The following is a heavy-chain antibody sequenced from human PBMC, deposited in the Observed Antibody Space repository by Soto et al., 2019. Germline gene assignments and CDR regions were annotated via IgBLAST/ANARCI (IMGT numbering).Heavy chain of an antibody. CDR1: GYTFTSYD. D-gene: IGHD2-2*01. J-gene: IGHJ6*04. CDR3: ARDRRIVVVPAAPSCMDV. Sequence: ASVKVSCKASGYTFTSYDINWVRQATGQGLEWMGWMNPNSGNTGYAQKFQGRVTMTRNTSISTAYMELSSLRAEDTAVYYCARDRRIVVVPAAPSCMDVWGKGTTVTVSS. V-gene: IGHV1-8*01. CDR2: MNPNSGNT.